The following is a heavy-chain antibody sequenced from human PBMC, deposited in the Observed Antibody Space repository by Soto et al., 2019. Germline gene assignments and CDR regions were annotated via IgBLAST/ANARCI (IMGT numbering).Heavy chain of an antibody. V-gene: IGHV5-10-1*01. D-gene: IGHD2-2*01. J-gene: IGHJ4*02. Sequence: PGESLKISCKGSGYSFTSYWISWVRQMPGKGLEWMGRIDPSDSYTNYSPSFQGHVTISADKSISTAYLQWSSLKASDTAMYYCARRGYCSSTSCYEVDYWGQGTLVTVSS. CDR2: IDPSDSYT. CDR3: ARRGYCSSTSCYEVDY. CDR1: GYSFTSYW.